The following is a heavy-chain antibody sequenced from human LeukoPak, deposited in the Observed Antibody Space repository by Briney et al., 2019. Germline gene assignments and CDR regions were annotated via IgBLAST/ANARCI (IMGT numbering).Heavy chain of an antibody. CDR2: ISSSSSYI. Sequence: GGSLRLSCAASGFTFSSYSMDWVRQAPGKGLEWVSSISSSSSYIYYADSVKGRFTISRDNAKNSLYLQMNSLRAEDTAVYYCARDPDSIAVAGFDYWGQGTLVTVSS. CDR1: GFTFSSYS. CDR3: ARDPDSIAVAGFDY. V-gene: IGHV3-21*01. D-gene: IGHD6-19*01. J-gene: IGHJ4*02.